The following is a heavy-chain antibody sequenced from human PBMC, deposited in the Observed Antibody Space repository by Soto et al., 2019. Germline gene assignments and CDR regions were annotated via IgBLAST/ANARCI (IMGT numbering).Heavy chain of an antibody. Sequence: GGSLRLSCAASGFTFKNAWMTWVRQAPGKGLEWVGRLKSKTDGGTTDYAAPVKGRLTISRDDSKNTLYLQMNSLKTEDTAVYYCTTDLGATMVRGVIQLDYWGQGTLVTVPQ. CDR3: TTDLGATMVRGVIQLDY. V-gene: IGHV3-15*07. D-gene: IGHD3-10*01. CDR1: GFTFKNAW. CDR2: LKSKTDGGTT. J-gene: IGHJ4*02.